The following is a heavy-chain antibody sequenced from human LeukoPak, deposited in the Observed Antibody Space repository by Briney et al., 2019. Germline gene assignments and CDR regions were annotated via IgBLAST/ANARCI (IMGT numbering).Heavy chain of an antibody. Sequence: SSETLSLTCTVSGGYISSYYWSWIRQPPGKGLEWLGYIFHSGTTNYNPSLKSRVTISVDMSKNQFSLKLRSVTAADTAVYYCARFTMVRGVIIPYFDYWGQGTLVTVSS. J-gene: IGHJ4*02. CDR3: ARFTMVRGVIIPYFDY. CDR1: GGYISSYY. CDR2: IFHSGTT. D-gene: IGHD3-10*01. V-gene: IGHV4-59*01.